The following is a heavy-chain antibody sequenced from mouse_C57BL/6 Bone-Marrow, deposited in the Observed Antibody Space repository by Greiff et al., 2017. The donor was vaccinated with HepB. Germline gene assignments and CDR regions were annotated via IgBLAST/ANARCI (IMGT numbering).Heavy chain of an antibody. V-gene: IGHV3-5*01. CDR2: IYYSGTI. CDR3: ARSIYYGYDYAMDY. J-gene: IGHJ4*01. CDR1: GISITTGNYR. D-gene: IGHD2-2*01. Sequence: EVKLMESGPGLVKPSQTVFLTCTVTGISITTGNYRWSWIRQFPGNKLEWIGYIYYSGTITYNPSLTSRTTITRDTPKNQFFLEMNSLTAEDTATYYCARSIYYGYDYAMDYWGQGTSVTVSS.